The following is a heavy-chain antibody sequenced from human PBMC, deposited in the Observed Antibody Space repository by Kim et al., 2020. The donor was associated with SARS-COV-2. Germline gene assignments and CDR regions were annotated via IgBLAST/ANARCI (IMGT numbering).Heavy chain of an antibody. Sequence: GGSLRLSCAASGFTFSSYWMTWVHQAPGKGLEWVANIKQDGNQKYYVDSVKGRFTISRDNAKNSLYLQMNSLRAEDTAVYYWARDGDLYSSGKDAFDIWG. D-gene: IGHD6-19*01. CDR1: GFTFSSYW. V-gene: IGHV3-7*01. CDR2: IKQDGNQK. J-gene: IGHJ3*02. CDR3: ARDGDLYSSGKDAFDI.